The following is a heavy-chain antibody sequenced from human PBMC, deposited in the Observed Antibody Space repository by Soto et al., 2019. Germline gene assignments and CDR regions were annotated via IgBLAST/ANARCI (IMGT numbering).Heavy chain of an antibody. CDR1: GFTFSSYA. J-gene: IGHJ6*03. Sequence: GGSLRLSCAASGFTFSSYAMSWVRQAPGKGLEWVSAISGSGGSTYYADSVKGRFTISRDNSKNTLYLQMNSLRAEDTAVYYCAKDKGDYLYYYYYMDVWGKGTTVTVSS. CDR3: AKDKGDYLYYYYYMDV. D-gene: IGHD4-17*01. V-gene: IGHV3-23*01. CDR2: ISGSGGST.